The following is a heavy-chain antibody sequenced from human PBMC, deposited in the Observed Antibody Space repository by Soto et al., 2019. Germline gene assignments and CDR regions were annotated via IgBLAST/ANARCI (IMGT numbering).Heavy chain of an antibody. CDR1: GFTFSSYA. CDR3: AKDPELPGWFDP. CDR2: ISGSGGST. Sequence: SGGSLRLSCAASGFTFSSYAMSWVRQAPGKGLEWVSAISGSGGSTYYADSVKGRFTISRDNSKNTLYLQMNSLRAEDTAVYYCAKDPELPGWFDPWGQGTLVTVSS. D-gene: IGHD1-26*01. J-gene: IGHJ5*02. V-gene: IGHV3-23*01.